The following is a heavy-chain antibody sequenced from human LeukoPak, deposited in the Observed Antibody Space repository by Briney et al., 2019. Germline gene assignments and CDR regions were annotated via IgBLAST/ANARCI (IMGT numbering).Heavy chain of an antibody. D-gene: IGHD1-26*01. Sequence: SETLSLTCAVYGGSFSGYYWSWIRQPPGKGLEWIGEINHSGSTNYNPSLKSRVTISVDTSKNQFSLKLSSVTAADTAVYYCARRPGGGGYRMIDYWGQGTLVTVSS. CDR3: ARRPGGGGYRMIDY. CDR2: INHSGST. J-gene: IGHJ4*02. CDR1: GGSFSGYY. V-gene: IGHV4-34*01.